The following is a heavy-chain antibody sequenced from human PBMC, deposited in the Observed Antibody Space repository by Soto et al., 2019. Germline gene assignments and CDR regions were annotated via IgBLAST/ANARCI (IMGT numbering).Heavy chain of an antibody. CDR2: IYYSGST. J-gene: IGHJ5*02. V-gene: IGHV4-39*07. Sequence: SETLSLTCTVSGGSISSSSYYWGWIRQPPGKGLEWIGSIYYSGSTYYNPSLKSRVTISVDTSKNQFSLKLSSVTAADTAVYYCARAPVVEVPSRWGNWFDPWGHGTLVTVSS. D-gene: IGHD2-2*01. CDR3: ARAPVVEVPSRWGNWFDP. CDR1: GGSISSSSYY.